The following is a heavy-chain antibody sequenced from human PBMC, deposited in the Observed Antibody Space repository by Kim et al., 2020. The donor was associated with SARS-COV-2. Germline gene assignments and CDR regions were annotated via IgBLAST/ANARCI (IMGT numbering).Heavy chain of an antibody. Sequence: GGSLRLSCAASGFTFSSYSMNWVRQAPGKGLEWVSSISSSSSYIYYADSVKGRFTISRDNAKNSLYLQMNSLIAEDTAVYYCARDHPYDYIWGSYRYYYYGMDVWGQGTTVTVSS. CDR1: GFTFSSYS. D-gene: IGHD3-16*02. CDR2: ISSSSSYI. CDR3: ARDHPYDYIWGSYRYYYYGMDV. V-gene: IGHV3-21*01. J-gene: IGHJ6*02.